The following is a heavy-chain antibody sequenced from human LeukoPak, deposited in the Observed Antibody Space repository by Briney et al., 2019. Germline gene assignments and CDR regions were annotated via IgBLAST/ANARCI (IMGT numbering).Heavy chain of an antibody. D-gene: IGHD1-26*01. J-gene: IGHJ4*02. CDR3: ARQGRGANFDY. CDR1: GFTFSSYD. CDR2: IGTAGDT. V-gene: IGHV3-13*01. Sequence: GGSLRLSCAASGFTFSSYDMHWVRQATGKGLEWVSAIGTAGDTYYPGSVKGRFTISRENAKNSLCLQMNSLRAGDTAVYYCARQGRGANFDYWGQGTLVTVSS.